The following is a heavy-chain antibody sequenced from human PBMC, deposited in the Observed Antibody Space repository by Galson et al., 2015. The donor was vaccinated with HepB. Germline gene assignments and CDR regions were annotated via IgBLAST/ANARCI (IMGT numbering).Heavy chain of an antibody. V-gene: IGHV5-51*01. J-gene: IGHJ6*02. CDR1: GYTFTTFW. CDR3: ARVGYCSGGYGYSDFQYGMDV. CDR2: IYPGESVT. D-gene: IGHD2-15*01. Sequence: QSGAEVKKPGDSLKISCKTSGYTFTTFWIAWVRQMPGKGLEWMGIIYPGESVTRYSPSFEGQVTMSVDKSISSAFLHWSSLKASDTATYYCARVGYCSGGYGYSDFQYGMDVWGQGTTVTVSS.